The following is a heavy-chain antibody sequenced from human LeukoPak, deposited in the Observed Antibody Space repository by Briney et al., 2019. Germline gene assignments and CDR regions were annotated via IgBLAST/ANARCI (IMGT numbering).Heavy chain of an antibody. Sequence: ASVKVSCKASGYTFTSYYMHWVRQAPGQGLEWMGIINPSGGSTSYAQKFQGRVTMTRDMSTSTVYMELSSLRSEDTAVYYCARSHLMLTYYYDSSGYSDWFDPWGQGTLVTVSS. CDR3: ARSHLMLTYYYDSSGYSDWFDP. CDR1: GYTFTSYY. CDR2: INPSGGST. D-gene: IGHD3-22*01. V-gene: IGHV1-46*01. J-gene: IGHJ5*02.